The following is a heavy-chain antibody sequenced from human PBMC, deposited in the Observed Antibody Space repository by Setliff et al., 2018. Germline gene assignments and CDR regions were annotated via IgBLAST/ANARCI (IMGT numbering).Heavy chain of an antibody. D-gene: IGHD2-15*01. Sequence: SETLSLTCTVSGASITNSNYYWDLIRQPPGKGLEWIGSIYNSGRTFYNPSLKSRVTISVDTSKNQFSLTLSSVTAADTAVYYCARLACYCNGGNCDGYYTFDIWGKGTMVTVSS. V-gene: IGHV4-39*01. CDR1: GASITNSNYY. CDR2: IYNSGRT. CDR3: ARLACYCNGGNCDGYYTFDI. J-gene: IGHJ3*02.